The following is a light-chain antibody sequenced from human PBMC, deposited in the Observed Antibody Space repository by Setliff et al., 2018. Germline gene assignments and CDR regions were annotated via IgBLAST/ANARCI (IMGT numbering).Light chain of an antibody. J-gene: IGLJ1*01. CDR3: SSYTSNITYV. V-gene: IGLV2-14*03. CDR1: GTYNY. CDR2: DVT. Sequence: QSALTQPASVSGSPGQSITISCTGTGTYNYVSWYQQHPGKAPQLIIYDVTNRPSGVSNRFSASKSGNTASLTISGLQPEDDADYYCSSYTSNITYVFGTGTKVTVL.